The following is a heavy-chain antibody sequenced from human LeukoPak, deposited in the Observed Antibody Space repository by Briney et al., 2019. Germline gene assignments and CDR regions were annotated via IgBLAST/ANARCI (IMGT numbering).Heavy chain of an antibody. V-gene: IGHV3-23*01. CDR1: GFIFSSYA. Sequence: GGSLRLSCAASGFIFSSYAMSWVRQAPGKGLEGVSTISGSGGSRDYPDAVKGRFTIYRDNSKNTVYLQMNSLRAEDTAVYYCAKDRSCINDVRHGDFDYWGQGTLVTVSS. J-gene: IGHJ4*02. D-gene: IGHD2-8*01. CDR3: AKDRSCINDVRHGDFDY. CDR2: ISGSGGSR.